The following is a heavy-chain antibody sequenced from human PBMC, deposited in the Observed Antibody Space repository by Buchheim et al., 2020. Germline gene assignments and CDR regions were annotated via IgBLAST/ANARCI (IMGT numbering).Heavy chain of an antibody. V-gene: IGHV3-30*18. CDR3: AKCGVQFTGYSYGDVDF. Sequence: VQLVESGGGVVQPGRSLRLSCAASGFIFSSFGMHWVRQAPGKGLEWVAVISYDGTNTYYADSVKGRFTISRDNTKNTLYLQMNSLRAEDTAVYYCAKCGVQFTGYSYGDVDFWGQGTL. CDR1: GFIFSSFG. CDR2: ISYDGTNT. J-gene: IGHJ4*02. D-gene: IGHD5-18*01.